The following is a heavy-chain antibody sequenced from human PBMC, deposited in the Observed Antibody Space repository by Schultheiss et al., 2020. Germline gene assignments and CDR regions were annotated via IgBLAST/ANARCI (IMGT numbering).Heavy chain of an antibody. Sequence: SQTLSLTCTVSGGSISSGGYYWSWIRQHPGKGLEWIGYIYYSGSTYYNPSLKSRVAISVDTSMNQFSLELNSVTAADTAVYYCASGPNWNYFDYWGQGTLVTVSS. CDR1: GGSISSGGYY. CDR3: ASGPNWNYFDY. CDR2: IYYSGST. J-gene: IGHJ4*02. V-gene: IGHV4-31*03. D-gene: IGHD1-1*01.